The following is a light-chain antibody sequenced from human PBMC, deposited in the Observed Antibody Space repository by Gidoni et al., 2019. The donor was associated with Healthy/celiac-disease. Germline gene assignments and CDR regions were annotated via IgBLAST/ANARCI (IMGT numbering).Light chain of an antibody. CDR2: AAS. CDR1: QSISSY. Sequence: DIQMTQSPSSLSASVADRVTITCRASQSISSYLNWYQQKPGKAPKLLIYAASSLQSGVPSRFSGSGSGTDFTLTISSLQPEDFATYYCQQSYSTPFFXHXTKLEIK. J-gene: IGKJ2*01. CDR3: QQSYSTPF. V-gene: IGKV1-39*01.